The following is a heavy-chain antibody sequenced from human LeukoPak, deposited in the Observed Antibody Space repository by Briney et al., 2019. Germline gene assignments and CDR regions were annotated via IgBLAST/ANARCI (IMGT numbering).Heavy chain of an antibody. D-gene: IGHD6-13*01. Sequence: GGSLRLSCAASRFNFNSFVMGWVRQPPGKGLEWVSSISTSSGYIFYADSLKGRVTISRDNAKNSLYLQMNSLRAEDTALYYCARGGAAPGTPYYFDYWGQGALVTVSS. CDR1: RFNFNSFV. CDR2: ISTSSGYI. CDR3: ARGGAAPGTPYYFDY. J-gene: IGHJ4*02. V-gene: IGHV3-21*06.